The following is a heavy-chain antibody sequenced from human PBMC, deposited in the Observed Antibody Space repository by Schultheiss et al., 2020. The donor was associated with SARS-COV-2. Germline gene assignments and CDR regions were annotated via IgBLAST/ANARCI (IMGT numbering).Heavy chain of an antibody. CDR2: INPSGGST. CDR1: GYTFTGYY. V-gene: IGHV1-46*01. Sequence: SVKVSCKASGYTFTGYYMHWVRQAPGQGLEWMGIINPSGGSTSYAQKFQGRVTMTRNTSISTAYMELSSLRSEDTAVYYCARRSDWDRGGMDVWGQGTTVTVSS. D-gene: IGHD6-25*01. J-gene: IGHJ6*02. CDR3: ARRSDWDRGGMDV.